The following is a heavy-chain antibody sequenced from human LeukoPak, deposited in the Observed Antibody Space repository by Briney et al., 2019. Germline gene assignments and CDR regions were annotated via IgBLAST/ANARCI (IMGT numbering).Heavy chain of an antibody. J-gene: IGHJ6*02. CDR2: IKQDGSEK. Sequence: GGSLRLSCAASGFTFSSYWMSWVRQAPGKGLEWVANIKQDGSEKYYVDSVKGRFTISRENAKNSLYLQMNSLRAEDTAVYYCARESGYCSGGSCYYYGMDVWGQGTTVTVSS. CDR1: GFTFSSYW. CDR3: ARESGYCSGGSCYYYGMDV. V-gene: IGHV3-7*01. D-gene: IGHD2-15*01.